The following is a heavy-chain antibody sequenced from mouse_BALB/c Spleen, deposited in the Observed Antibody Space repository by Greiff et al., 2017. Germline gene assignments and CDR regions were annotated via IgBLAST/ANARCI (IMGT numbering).Heavy chain of an antibody. J-gene: IGHJ4*01. Sequence: VQLQQSGAELVRSGASVKLSCTASCFNIKDYYMHWVEQRPEQGLEWIGWIDPENGDTEYAPKFQGKATMTADTSSNTAYLQLSSLTSEDTAVYYCNVINGYGGTRNCGGQGTAVSVAS. D-gene: IGHD1-2*01. V-gene: IGHV14-4*02. CDR2: IDPENGDT. CDR3: NVINGYGGTRNC. CDR1: CFNIKDYY.